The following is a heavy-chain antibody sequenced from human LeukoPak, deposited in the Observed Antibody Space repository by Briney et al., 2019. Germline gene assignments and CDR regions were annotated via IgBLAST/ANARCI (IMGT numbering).Heavy chain of an antibody. V-gene: IGHV4-59*08. CDR3: ARHVWLQPFDY. J-gene: IGHJ4*02. CDR1: GGSMNSYY. Sequence: SETLSLTCSVSGGSMNSYYRSWIRQSPGKGLEWIGYIYYSGSTNYNPSLKGRVTISVDTSKNQFSLKLSSVTAADTAVYYCARHVWLQPFDYWGQGTLVTVSS. D-gene: IGHD3-9*01. CDR2: IYYSGST.